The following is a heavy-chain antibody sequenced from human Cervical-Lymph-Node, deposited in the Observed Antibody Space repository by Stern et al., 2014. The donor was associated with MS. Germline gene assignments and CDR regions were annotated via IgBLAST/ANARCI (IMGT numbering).Heavy chain of an antibody. J-gene: IGHJ4*02. D-gene: IGHD5/OR15-5a*01. V-gene: IGHV5-51*01. CDR1: GYRFTSNW. Sequence: EVQLVESGAEVKEPGESLRISCKVSGYRFTSNWIGWVRQTPRKGLEGMGMIFPADSDTRYSPSFQGQVTISTDKSIDTAYLQWTSLKASDTGIYYCARQGRGSTIDYWGQGTLVTVSS. CDR2: IFPADSDT. CDR3: ARQGRGSTIDY.